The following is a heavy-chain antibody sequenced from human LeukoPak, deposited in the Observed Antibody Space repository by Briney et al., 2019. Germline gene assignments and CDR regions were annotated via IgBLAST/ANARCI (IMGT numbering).Heavy chain of an antibody. CDR3: ARDGLEVFYAFDI. D-gene: IGHD3-3*01. CDR2: IKQDGSEK. V-gene: IGHV3-7*01. J-gene: IGHJ3*02. CDR1: GFTFSSYW. Sequence: GGSLRLSCAASGFTFSSYWMSWVRQAPGEGLEWVANIKQDGSEKYYVDSVKGRFTISRDNAKNSLYLQMNSLRAEDTAVYYCARDGLEVFYAFDIWGQGTMVTVSS.